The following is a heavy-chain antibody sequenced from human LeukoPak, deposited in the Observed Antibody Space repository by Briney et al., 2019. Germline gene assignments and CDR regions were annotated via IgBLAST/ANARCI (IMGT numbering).Heavy chain of an antibody. J-gene: IGHJ4*02. D-gene: IGHD3-22*01. CDR3: ARHVVALGFDY. CDR1: GGSFSGYY. Sequence: PSETLSLTCAVYGGSFSGYYWSWIRQPPGKGLEWIGEINHSGSTNYNPSLKSRVTISVDTSKNQFSLKLSSVTAADTAVYYCARHVVALGFDYWGQGTLVTVSS. V-gene: IGHV4-34*01. CDR2: INHSGST.